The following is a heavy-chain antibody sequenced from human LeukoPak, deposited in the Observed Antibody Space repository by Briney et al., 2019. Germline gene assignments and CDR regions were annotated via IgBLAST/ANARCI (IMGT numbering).Heavy chain of an antibody. J-gene: IGHJ5*02. CDR3: ARDQVVPAAMNWFDP. CDR1: GFTFSSYS. CDR2: INNSSSYI. V-gene: IGHV3-21*01. D-gene: IGHD2-2*01. Sequence: PGGTLRLSCAASGFTFSSYSMTWVRQPPGKGLEWVSSINNSSSYIYYADSEKRRFTISRDNAKNSLYLKMNSLRAEDTAVYYWARDQVVPAAMNWFDPWGQGTLVTVSS.